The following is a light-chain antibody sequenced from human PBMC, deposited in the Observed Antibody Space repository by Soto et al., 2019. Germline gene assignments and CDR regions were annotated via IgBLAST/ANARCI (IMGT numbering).Light chain of an antibody. J-gene: IGKJ2*01. CDR2: ATS. CDR3: QQYNNWPHT. Sequence: EIVMTQSPVTLSLSPGERATLSCRASQSVTSKLAWFQQKPGQAPRLLIYATSTRATGVPARFSGSGSGTEFTLTISSLQSEDLAVYSCQQYNNWPHTFGQGTKLEIK. V-gene: IGKV3-15*01. CDR1: QSVTSK.